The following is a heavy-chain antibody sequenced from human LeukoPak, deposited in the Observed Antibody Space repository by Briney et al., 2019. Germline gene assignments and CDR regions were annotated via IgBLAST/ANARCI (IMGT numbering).Heavy chain of an antibody. J-gene: IGHJ6*03. D-gene: IGHD2-2*01. V-gene: IGHV1-2*02. CDR1: GYIFTGYY. Sequence: ASVKVSCKASGYIFTGYYIHWVRQAPGQGLEWMGWINPNSGATNYAQKFQGRVIMTRDTSISTAYMEVRRLRSDDTAVYYCARDAQFIVVVPAAKLNYMDVWGKGTTVTVSS. CDR3: ARDAQFIVVVPAAKLNYMDV. CDR2: INPNSGAT.